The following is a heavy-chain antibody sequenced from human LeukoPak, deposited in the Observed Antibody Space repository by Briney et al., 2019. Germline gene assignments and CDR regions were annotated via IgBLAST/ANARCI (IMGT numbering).Heavy chain of an antibody. CDR1: GFTFSRYS. J-gene: IGHJ4*02. Sequence: GGSLRLSCGASGFTFSRYSMNWVRQAPGKGLEWVSLIYSGGSTYYADSVKGRFTISRDNSKNTLYLQMNSLRAEDTAIYYCARKPDYWGQGTLVTVSS. V-gene: IGHV3-53*01. CDR2: IYSGGST. CDR3: ARKPDY.